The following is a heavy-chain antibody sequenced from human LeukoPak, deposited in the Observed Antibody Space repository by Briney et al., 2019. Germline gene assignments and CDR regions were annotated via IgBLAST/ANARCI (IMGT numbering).Heavy chain of an antibody. CDR2: IIPILGIA. CDR1: GGTFISYA. Sequence: SVKVSCKASGGTFISYAISWVRQAPGQGLEWMGRIIPILGIANYAQKFQGRVTITADKSTSTAYMELSSLRSEDTAVYYCARGPPKGAFDIWGQGTMVTVSS. V-gene: IGHV1-69*04. J-gene: IGHJ3*02. CDR3: ARGPPKGAFDI.